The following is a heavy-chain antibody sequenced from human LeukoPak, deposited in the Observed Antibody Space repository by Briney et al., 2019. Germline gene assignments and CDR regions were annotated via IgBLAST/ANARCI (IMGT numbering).Heavy chain of an antibody. CDR1: GFTFSSYG. CDR3: ARPYDYWSGSYDY. Sequence: GGSLRLSCAASGFTFSSYGTHWVRQAPGNGLEWVAVIWYDGSNKYYADSVKGRFTISRDNSKNTLYLQMNSLRAEDTAVYYCARPYDYWSGSYDYWGQGTLVTVSS. CDR2: IWYDGSNK. V-gene: IGHV3-33*01. J-gene: IGHJ4*02. D-gene: IGHD3-3*01.